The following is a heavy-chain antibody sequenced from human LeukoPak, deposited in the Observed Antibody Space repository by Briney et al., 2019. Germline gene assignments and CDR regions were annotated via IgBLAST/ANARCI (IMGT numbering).Heavy chain of an antibody. J-gene: IGHJ4*02. CDR1: GYTLGELS. Sequence: ASVKVSCKVSGYTLGELSIHWVRQAPRKGLEWMGGFDREDGETFFAQKFQGRVTMTEDTPTDTAYMELSSLRSDDTAVYYCATGIGDYVWGSYRTYFFDCWGQGTLVTVSS. CDR3: ATGIGDYVWGSYRTYFFDC. CDR2: FDREDGET. V-gene: IGHV1-24*01. D-gene: IGHD3-16*02.